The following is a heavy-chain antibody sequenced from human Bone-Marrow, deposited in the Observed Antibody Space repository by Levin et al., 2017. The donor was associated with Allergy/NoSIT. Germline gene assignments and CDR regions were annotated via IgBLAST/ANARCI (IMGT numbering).Heavy chain of an antibody. V-gene: IGHV3-23*01. J-gene: IGHJ4*02. D-gene: IGHD4-17*01. CDR3: AKGVDRTTVTTLAS. CDR2: ISDSGGVT. CDR1: GFTFNTYA. Sequence: TGGSLRLSCAASGFTFNTYAMSWARQTPGKGLEWVSGISDSGGVTYYADSVKGRFTISRGNSYNTLYLQMNSLRVEDTAVYYCAKGVDRTTVTTLASWGQGTLVTVSS.